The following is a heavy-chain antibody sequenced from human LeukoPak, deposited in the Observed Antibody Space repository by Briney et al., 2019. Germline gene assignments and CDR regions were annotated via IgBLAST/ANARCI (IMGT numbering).Heavy chain of an antibody. J-gene: IGHJ4*02. D-gene: IGHD2-15*01. V-gene: IGHV3-33*01. CDR3: ARGTCSGGSCYFDY. CDR2: IWYDGSNK. CDR1: GFTFSSYG. Sequence: GSLRLSCAASGFTFSSYGMHLVRQAAGKGLEWVAVIWYDGSNKYYADSVKGRFTISRDNSKNTLYLQMNSLRAEDTAVYYCARGTCSGGSCYFDYWGQGTLVTVSS.